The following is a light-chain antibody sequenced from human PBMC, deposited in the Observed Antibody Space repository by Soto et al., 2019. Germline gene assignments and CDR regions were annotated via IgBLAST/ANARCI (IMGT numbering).Light chain of an antibody. J-gene: IGLJ2*01. CDR2: DVT. Sequence: QSALTQPRSVSGSPGQSVTISCTGTSSDVGGYNYVSWYQQHPGKAPKLMIYDVTERPSGVPDRFSGTKSGNTASLTISGLRAEDEADYYCCSYAGSYTLGAFGGGTKLTVL. CDR1: SSDVGGYNY. V-gene: IGLV2-11*01. CDR3: CSYAGSYTLGA.